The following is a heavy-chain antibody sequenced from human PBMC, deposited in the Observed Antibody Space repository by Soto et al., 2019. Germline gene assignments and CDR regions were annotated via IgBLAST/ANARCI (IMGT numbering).Heavy chain of an antibody. CDR2: IDPDDSYS. D-gene: IGHD1-20*01. V-gene: IGHV5-10-1*01. Sequence: GESLKISCKASVYSFTSYWINWVRQMPGKGLEWMGRIDPDDSYSTYSPSFQGHVTISADRSISTAYLQWSGLKASDTAMYYCARGISRFYGMDVWGQGTTVTV. CDR3: ARGISRFYGMDV. J-gene: IGHJ6*02. CDR1: VYSFTSYW.